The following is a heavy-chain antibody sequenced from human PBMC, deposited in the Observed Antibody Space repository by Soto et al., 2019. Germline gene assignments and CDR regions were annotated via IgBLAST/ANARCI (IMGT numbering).Heavy chain of an antibody. D-gene: IGHD2-2*01. Sequence: AGSLRLSCAASGFTFSSYGMHWVRQAPGKGLEWVAVIWYDGSNKYYADSVKGRFTISRDNSKNTLYLQMNSLRAEDTAVYYCARTSSTSCYSCYYYGMDVWGQGTTVTVSS. CDR1: GFTFSSYG. V-gene: IGHV3-33*01. CDR3: ARTSSTSCYSCYYYGMDV. CDR2: IWYDGSNK. J-gene: IGHJ6*02.